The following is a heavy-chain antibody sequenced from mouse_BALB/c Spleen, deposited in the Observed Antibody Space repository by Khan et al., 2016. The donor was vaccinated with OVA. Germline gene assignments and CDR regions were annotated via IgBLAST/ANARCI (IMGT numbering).Heavy chain of an antibody. Sequence: VQLQQSGAELARPGASVKMSCKASGYTFTSYTMHWVKQGPGQGLEWIGYINPSSGYSKYNQKFKDKATLTADKSSSTAYMQLSSLTSEDSAGYYCARTHERWGQGTTLTVSS. V-gene: IGHV1-4*01. CDR3: ARTHER. CDR1: GYTFTSYT. CDR2: INPSSGYS. J-gene: IGHJ2*01.